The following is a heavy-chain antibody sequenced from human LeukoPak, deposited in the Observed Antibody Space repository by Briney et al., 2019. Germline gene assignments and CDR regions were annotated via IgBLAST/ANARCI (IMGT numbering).Heavy chain of an antibody. Sequence: GRSLRLSCAASGFTFSTYGMNWVRQAPGKGLEWVAVIWHDGSEKYYADSVKDRFTISRDNSKNTLYLQMNSLRAEDTAVYFCARSNNAFDYWGQASLVTVSS. CDR3: ARSNNAFDY. CDR1: GFTFSTYG. CDR2: IWHDGSEK. J-gene: IGHJ4*02. V-gene: IGHV3-33*01. D-gene: IGHD1/OR15-1a*01.